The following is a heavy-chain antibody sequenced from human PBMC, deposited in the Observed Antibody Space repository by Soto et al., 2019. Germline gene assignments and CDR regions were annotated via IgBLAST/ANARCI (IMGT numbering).Heavy chain of an antibody. CDR3: ASVKSWEVSP. CDR2: IKKSGSDR. CDR1: GFTFSSYW. D-gene: IGHD3-10*01. J-gene: IGHJ5*02. Sequence: EVQLVESGGGLVQPGGSLGLSCAASGFTFSSYWMSWVRLAPGKGLEWVAHIKKSGSDRYYVYYVSGRFTISRDNAKNSLYLQMNSLRVEDTAMYYCASVKSWEVSPWGQGTRVTVSS. V-gene: IGHV3-7*01.